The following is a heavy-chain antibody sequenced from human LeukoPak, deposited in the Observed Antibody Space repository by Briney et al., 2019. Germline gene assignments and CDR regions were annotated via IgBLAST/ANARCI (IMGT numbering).Heavy chain of an antibody. CDR3: ARDPRDGYNKFDY. D-gene: IGHD5-24*01. CDR2: ISGSGGST. J-gene: IGHJ4*02. CDR1: GFTFISYA. Sequence: PGGSLRLSCAASGFTFISYAMSWVRQAPGKGLEWVSTISGSGGSTYYADSVKGRFTISRDNSKNTLYLQMNSLRAEDTAVYYCARDPRDGYNKFDYWGQGTLVTVSS. V-gene: IGHV3-23*01.